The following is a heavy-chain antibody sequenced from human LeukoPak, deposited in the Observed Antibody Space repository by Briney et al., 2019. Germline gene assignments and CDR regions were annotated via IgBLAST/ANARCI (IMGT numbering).Heavy chain of an antibody. V-gene: IGHV4-34*01. CDR2: INHSGST. CDR3: ARGWYYYDSSGYWYYFDY. CDR1: GGSISSYY. Sequence: SETLSLTCTVSGGSISSYYWSWIRQPPGKGLEWNGEINHSGSTNYNPSLKSRVTISVDTSKNQFSLKLSSVTAADTAVYYCARGWYYYDSSGYWYYFDYWGQGTLVTVSS. J-gene: IGHJ4*02. D-gene: IGHD3-22*01.